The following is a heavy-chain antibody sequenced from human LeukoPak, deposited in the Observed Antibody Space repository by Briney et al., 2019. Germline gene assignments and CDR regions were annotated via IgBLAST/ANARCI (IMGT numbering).Heavy chain of an antibody. J-gene: IGHJ4*02. V-gene: IGHV3-9*03. CDR2: ISWISGSI. CDR1: GFTFDDYA. Sequence: GGSLRLSCAASGFTFDDYAMHWVRQAQGKGLEWVSGISWISGSIGYADSVKGRFTISRDNAKNSLYLQMNSLRAEDMALYYCAKGLGSSSWFSFDYWGQGTLVTVSS. CDR3: AKGLGSSSWFSFDY. D-gene: IGHD6-13*01.